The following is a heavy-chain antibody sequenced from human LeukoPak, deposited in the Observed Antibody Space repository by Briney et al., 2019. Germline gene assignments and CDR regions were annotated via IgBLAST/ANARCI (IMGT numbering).Heavy chain of an antibody. CDR1: GYTFTSYD. Sequence: ASVKVSCKASGYTFTSYDINWVRQATGQGLEWMGWTNPNSGNTGYAQRFQGRVTMTRNTSISTAYMDLSSLRSEDTAVYYCARDDRVTGTTFDYWGQGTLVTVSS. J-gene: IGHJ4*02. CDR3: ARDDRVTGTTFDY. CDR2: TNPNSGNT. D-gene: IGHD1-7*01. V-gene: IGHV1-8*01.